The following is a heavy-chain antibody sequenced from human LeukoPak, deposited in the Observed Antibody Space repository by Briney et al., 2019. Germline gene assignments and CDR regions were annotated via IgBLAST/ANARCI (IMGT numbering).Heavy chain of an antibody. CDR1: GYTFTGYY. D-gene: IGHD2-2*01. V-gene: IGHV1-69*04. Sequence: PVKVSCKASGYTFTGYYMHWVRQAPGQGLEWMGRIIPILGIANYAQKFQGRVTITADKSTSTAYMELSSLRSEDTAVYYCARGPAARKTGTFDYWGQGTLVTVSS. J-gene: IGHJ4*02. CDR3: ARGPAARKTGTFDY. CDR2: IIPILGIA.